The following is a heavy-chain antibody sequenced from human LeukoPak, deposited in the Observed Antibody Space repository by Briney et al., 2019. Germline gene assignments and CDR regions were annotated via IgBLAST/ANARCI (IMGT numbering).Heavy chain of an antibody. CDR2: IIPIIGIA. V-gene: IGHV1-69*04. Sequence: ASVKVSCKASGCTFSSYAISWVRQAPGQGLEWMGRIIPIIGIANYAQKLQGRVTITADESTRTAYMELSSLRSEDTAVYYCARGGMVVVPAAMQGWFDPCGEGDLVTVSS. D-gene: IGHD2-2*01. CDR3: ARGGMVVVPAAMQGWFDP. CDR1: GCTFSSYA. J-gene: IGHJ5*02.